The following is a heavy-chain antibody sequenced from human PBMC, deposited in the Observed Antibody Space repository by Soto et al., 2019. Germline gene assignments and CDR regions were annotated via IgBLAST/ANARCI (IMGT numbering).Heavy chain of an antibody. CDR2: ISAYNGNT. D-gene: IGHD3-22*01. Sequence: ASVKVSCKASGYTFTSYGISWVRQAPGQGLEWMGWISAYNGNTNYAQKLQSRVTMTTDTSTSTAYMELRSLRSDDTAVYYCARTRVVVIRSAFDIWGQGTMVTVSS. V-gene: IGHV1-18*01. J-gene: IGHJ3*02. CDR1: GYTFTSYG. CDR3: ARTRVVVIRSAFDI.